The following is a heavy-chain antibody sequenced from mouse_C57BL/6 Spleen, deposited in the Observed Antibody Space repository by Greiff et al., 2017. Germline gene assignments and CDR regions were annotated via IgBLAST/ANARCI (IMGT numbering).Heavy chain of an antibody. V-gene: IGHV1-42*01. CDR1: GYSFTGYY. D-gene: IGHD1-1*01. CDR3: ARSITTVVNWYFDV. CDR2: INPSTGGT. J-gene: IGHJ1*03. Sequence: EVKLVESGPELVKPGASVKISCKASGYSFTGYYMNWVKQSPEKSLEWIGEINPSTGGTTYNQKFKAKATLTVDKSSSTAYMQLKSLTSEDSAVYYCARSITTVVNWYFDVWGTGTTVTVSS.